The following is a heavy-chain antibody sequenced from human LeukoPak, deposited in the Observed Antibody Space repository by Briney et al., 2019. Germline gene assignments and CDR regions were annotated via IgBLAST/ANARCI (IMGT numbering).Heavy chain of an antibody. D-gene: IGHD3-10*01. CDR1: GGSISSHY. CDR3: AGGRYGSGSQMGY. V-gene: IGHV4-59*11. Sequence: KPSETLSLTCTVSGGSISSHYWSWIRQPPGKGLEWVGYIYYSGSTNYNPSLKSRVTISVDTSKNQFSLKLSSVTAADTAVYCCAGGRYGSGSQMGYWGQGTLVTVSS. J-gene: IGHJ4*02. CDR2: IYYSGST.